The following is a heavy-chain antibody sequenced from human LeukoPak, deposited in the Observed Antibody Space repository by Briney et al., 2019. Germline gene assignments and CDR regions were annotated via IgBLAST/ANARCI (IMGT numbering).Heavy chain of an antibody. CDR3: ARGSGDAPNYYMDV. D-gene: IGHD3-10*01. CDR2: ISYDGSNK. CDR1: GFTFSSYA. V-gene: IGHV3-30*04. J-gene: IGHJ6*03. Sequence: GGSLRLSCAASGFTFSSYAMHWVRQAPGKGLEWVAVISYDGSNKYYADSVKGRFTISRDNSKNTLYLQMNSLRAEDTAVYYCARGSGDAPNYYMDVWGKGTTVTVSS.